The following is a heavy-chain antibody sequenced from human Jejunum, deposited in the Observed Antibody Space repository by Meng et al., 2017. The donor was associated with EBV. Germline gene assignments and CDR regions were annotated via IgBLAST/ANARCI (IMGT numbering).Heavy chain of an antibody. CDR1: GGSISTDNW. Sequence: QVQLQESGPGLVKPSRTLSLTCAVSGGSISTDNWWSWVRQPPGKGLEYIGEIHHSGSTKYNQSLKSRVTISVDKSNNHFSLKLSSVTAADTAVYYCARDRGVEDYWGQGTLVTVSS. V-gene: IGHV4-4*02. D-gene: IGHD5-24*01. CDR3: ARDRGVEDY. CDR2: IHHSGST. J-gene: IGHJ4*02.